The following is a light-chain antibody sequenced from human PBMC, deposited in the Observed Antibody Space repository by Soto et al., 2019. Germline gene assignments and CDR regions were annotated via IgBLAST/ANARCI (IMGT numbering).Light chain of an antibody. J-gene: IGKJ1*01. CDR3: QQYNSYPGT. Sequence: DIQMTQSPSTLSGSVGDRVTITCLASQTISSWLAWYQQKPGKAPKLLIYDASSLESGVPSRFSGSGSGTEFTLTISSLQPDDFATYYCQQYNSYPGTFGQGTKVDIK. CDR1: QTISSW. CDR2: DAS. V-gene: IGKV1-5*01.